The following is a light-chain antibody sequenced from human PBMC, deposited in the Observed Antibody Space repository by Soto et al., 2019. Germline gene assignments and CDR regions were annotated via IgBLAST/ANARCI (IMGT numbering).Light chain of an antibody. CDR3: QSYDSSLSGYV. J-gene: IGLJ1*01. CDR2: ENN. Sequence: QSVLTQPPSVSEAPGQRVTISCTGSSSNIGAGYEAHWYQQVPGTAPTLLIYENNTRPSGVPDRFSGSKSGTSASLAITGLQAEDEAEYYCQSYDSSLSGYVFGTGTKLTVL. V-gene: IGLV1-40*01. CDR1: SSNIGAGYE.